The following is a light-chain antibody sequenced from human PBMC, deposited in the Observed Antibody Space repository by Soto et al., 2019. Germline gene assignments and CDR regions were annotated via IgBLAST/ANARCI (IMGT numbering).Light chain of an antibody. CDR2: LEGSGSY. Sequence: QLVLTQSSSASASLGSSVKLTCTLSSGHNSYIIAWHQHQPGKAPRYLMKLEGSGSYNKGSGIPDRFSGSSSGADRFLTISNLQSDDEADYYCETWATNIRVFGGGTKLTVL. CDR1: SGHNSYI. CDR3: ETWATNIRV. J-gene: IGLJ2*01. V-gene: IGLV4-60*03.